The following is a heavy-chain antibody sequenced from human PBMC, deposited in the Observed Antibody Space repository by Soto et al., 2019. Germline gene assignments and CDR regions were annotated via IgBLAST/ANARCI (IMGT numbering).Heavy chain of an antibody. D-gene: IGHD6-19*01. J-gene: IGHJ4*02. Sequence: EVQLVESGGALVQRGGSLRLSCVASGFTFSVYSMNWVRQAPGKGLEWFSYITSDTKTIKYADSVKGRFTISRDNAKNSVYLQMNSLRDEDTAVYYCAISVEGHFDYWGQGTVVTVSS. CDR2: ITSDTKTI. V-gene: IGHV3-48*02. CDR1: GFTFSVYS. CDR3: AISVEGHFDY.